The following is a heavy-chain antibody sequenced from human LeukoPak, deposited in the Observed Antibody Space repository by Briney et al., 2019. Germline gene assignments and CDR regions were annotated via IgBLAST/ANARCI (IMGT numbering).Heavy chain of an antibody. Sequence: PSETLSLTCTVSGGSISSSSYYWGWIRQPPEKGLEWIGSIYYSGSTYYNPSLKSRVTISVDTSKNQFSLKLSSVTAADTAVYYCAFSGSYYGVDYYYYMDVWGKGTTVTVSS. V-gene: IGHV4-39*07. CDR3: AFSGSYYGVDYYYYMDV. D-gene: IGHD1-26*01. CDR1: GGSISSSSYY. CDR2: IYYSGST. J-gene: IGHJ6*03.